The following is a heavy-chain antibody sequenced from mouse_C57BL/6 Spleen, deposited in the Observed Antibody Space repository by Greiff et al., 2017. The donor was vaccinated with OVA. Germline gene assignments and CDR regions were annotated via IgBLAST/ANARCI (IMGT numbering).Heavy chain of an antibody. V-gene: IGHV1-69*01. CDR1: GYTFTSYW. D-gene: IGHD1-1*01. Sequence: VQLQQPGAELVMPGASVKLSCKASGYTFTSYWMHWVKQRPGQGLEWIGEIDPSDSYTNYNQKFKGKSTLTADKSSSTAYMQLSSLTSEDSAVYYWARGTTVVPDYFDYWGQGTTLTVSS. J-gene: IGHJ2*01. CDR2: IDPSDSYT. CDR3: ARGTTVVPDYFDY.